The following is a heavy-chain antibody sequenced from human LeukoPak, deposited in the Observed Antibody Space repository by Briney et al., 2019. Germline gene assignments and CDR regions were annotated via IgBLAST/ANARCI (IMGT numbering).Heavy chain of an antibody. CDR2: IYPGDSDT. J-gene: IGHJ4*02. CDR1: GYSFTSYW. D-gene: IGHD1-26*01. CDR3: ARHPQASGSYYFDY. Sequence: GESLQISCKGSGYSFTSYWIGWVRQLPGKGLEWMGIIYPGDSDTRYSPSFQGQVTISADKSISTAYLQWSSPKASDTAMYYCARHPQASGSYYFDYWGQGTLVTVSS. V-gene: IGHV5-51*01.